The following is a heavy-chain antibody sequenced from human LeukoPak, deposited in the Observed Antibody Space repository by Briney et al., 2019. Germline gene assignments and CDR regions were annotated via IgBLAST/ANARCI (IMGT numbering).Heavy chain of an antibody. CDR2: IIPIFGTA. J-gene: IGHJ4*02. D-gene: IGHD4-17*01. Sequence: ASVKVSCKASGGTFSSYAISWVRQAPGQGLEWMGGIIPIFGTANYAQKFRGRVTITADESTSTAYMELSSLRSEDTAVYYCARVPFVTTLYFDYWGQGTLVTVSS. V-gene: IGHV1-69*13. CDR1: GGTFSSYA. CDR3: ARVPFVTTLYFDY.